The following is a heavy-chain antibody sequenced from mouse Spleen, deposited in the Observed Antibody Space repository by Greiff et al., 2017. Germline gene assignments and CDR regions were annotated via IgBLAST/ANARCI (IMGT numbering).Heavy chain of an antibody. CDR3: ALNWPWFAY. CDR2: IDPKNGNT. Sequence: VQLQQSGAELVRPGALIKLSCKASGFNIKDYYMHWVKQRPEQGLEWIGWIDPKNGNTIYDPKFQGKASITVDTSSNTAYLQLSSLTSEDTAVYYCALNWPWFAYWGQGTLVTVSA. D-gene: IGHD4-1*01. V-gene: IGHV14-1*02. CDR1: GFNIKDYY. J-gene: IGHJ3*01.